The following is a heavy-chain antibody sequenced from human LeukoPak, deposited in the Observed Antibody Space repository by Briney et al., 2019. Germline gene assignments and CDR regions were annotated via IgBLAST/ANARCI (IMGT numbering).Heavy chain of an antibody. CDR2: ISYDGSNK. D-gene: IGHD3-10*01. J-gene: IGHJ3*02. V-gene: IGHV3-30*04. CDR3: ARDFHYGSGSYYDAFHI. CDR1: GFTFSSYA. Sequence: PGGSLRLSCAASGFTFSSYAMQWVRQAPGKGLEGVAVISYDGSNKYYADSVKGRFTISRDNSKNPLYLQINSLTAEDTAVYYCARDFHYGSGSYYDAFHIWGQGTMVTVSS.